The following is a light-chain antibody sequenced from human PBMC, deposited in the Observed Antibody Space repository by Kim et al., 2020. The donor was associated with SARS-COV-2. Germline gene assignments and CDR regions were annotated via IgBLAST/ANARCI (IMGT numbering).Light chain of an antibody. CDR3: QASDSSTEV. CDR2: QDS. J-gene: IGLJ1*01. Sequence: SMSRGQTASITCSGDKLGDKYACWYQQKPGQSPVLVIYQDSKRPSGIPERFSGSNSGNTATLTISGTQAMDEADYYCQASDSSTEVFGTGTKVTVL. CDR1: KLGDKY. V-gene: IGLV3-1*01.